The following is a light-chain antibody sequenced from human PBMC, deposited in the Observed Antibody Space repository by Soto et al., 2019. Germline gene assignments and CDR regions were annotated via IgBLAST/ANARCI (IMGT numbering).Light chain of an antibody. CDR3: ISYTGSSTSYV. V-gene: IGLV2-14*01. Sequence: QSVLTQPASVSGSPGQSITISCSGTSSDVGSYSHVAWYQQFPGKTPKLIIYDVTYRPSGVSHRFSASKSGNTASLTISGHQAGDEADYYCISYTGSSTSYVFGTGTKLIVL. CDR1: SSDVGSYSH. CDR2: DVT. J-gene: IGLJ1*01.